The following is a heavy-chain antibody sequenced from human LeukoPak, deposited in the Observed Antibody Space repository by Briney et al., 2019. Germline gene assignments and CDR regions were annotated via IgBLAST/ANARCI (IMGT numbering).Heavy chain of an antibody. D-gene: IGHD3-22*01. Sequence: GGSLRLSCAASGFTFSSYAMSWVRQAPGKGLEWVSAISGSGGSTYYADSVKGRFTISRDNSRNTLYLQMNSLRDEDTGVYYCAIMHGYYDGSGFWVQWGQGTLVTVSS. J-gene: IGHJ4*02. CDR2: ISGSGGST. CDR1: GFTFSSYA. CDR3: AIMHGYYDGSGFWVQ. V-gene: IGHV3-23*01.